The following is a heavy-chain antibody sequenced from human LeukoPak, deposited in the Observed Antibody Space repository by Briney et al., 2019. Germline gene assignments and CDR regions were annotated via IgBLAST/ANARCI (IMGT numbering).Heavy chain of an antibody. J-gene: IGHJ4*02. Sequence: PGGSLRLSCAASGFTFSSYSMNWVRQAPGKGLEWVSSISSSSSYIYYADSVKGRFTISRDNAKNSLYPQMSSLRAEDTAVYYCARGYYDILTGYYPDYWGQGTLVTVSS. CDR3: ARGYYDILTGYYPDY. D-gene: IGHD3-9*01. V-gene: IGHV3-21*01. CDR1: GFTFSSYS. CDR2: ISSSSSYI.